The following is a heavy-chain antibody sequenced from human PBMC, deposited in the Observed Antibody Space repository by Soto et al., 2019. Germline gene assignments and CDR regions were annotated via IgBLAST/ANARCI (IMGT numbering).Heavy chain of an antibody. CDR3: AKDFPQYYGSGGYIEGLDY. CDR1: GFTFSSYG. V-gene: IGHV3-30*18. D-gene: IGHD3-22*01. CDR2: ISYDGSNY. J-gene: IGHJ4*02. Sequence: GGSLRLSCAASGFTFSSYGMHWVRQAPGKGLEWVATISYDGSNYYYVEFVKGRFTISRDNSKNTLYLQMNSLRAEDTAVYYCAKDFPQYYGSGGYIEGLDYWGQGTLVTVSS.